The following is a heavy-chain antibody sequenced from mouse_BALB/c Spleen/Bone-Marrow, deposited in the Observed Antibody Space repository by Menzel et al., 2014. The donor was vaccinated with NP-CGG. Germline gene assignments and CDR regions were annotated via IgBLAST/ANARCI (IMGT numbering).Heavy chain of an antibody. CDR3: ARPTMTTDYAMDY. CDR2: IWGDGST. Sequence: QVQLQQSGPGLVAPSQSLSITCTVSGFSLTGYGVNWVRQPPGKGLEWLGMIWGDGSTDYNSALKSRLSISKDNSKSQVFLKMNSLQTDDTANYYCARPTMTTDYAMDYWGQGTSVTVSS. D-gene: IGHD2-4*01. CDR1: GFSLTGYG. V-gene: IGHV2-6-7*01. J-gene: IGHJ4*01.